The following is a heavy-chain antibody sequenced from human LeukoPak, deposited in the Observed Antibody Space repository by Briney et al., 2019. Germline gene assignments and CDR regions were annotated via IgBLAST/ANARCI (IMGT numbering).Heavy chain of an antibody. V-gene: IGHV1-2*02. J-gene: IGHJ4*02. CDR1: GYTFTGYY. CDR3: ARGYCSGGSCLDY. D-gene: IGHD2-15*01. CDR2: INPHSGGT. Sequence: ASVTVSCTASGYTFTGYYMHWVRLAPGQGLEWMGWINPHSGGTKYAQKFQDRVTMTRDTSISTAYMEVSRLRSDDTAVYYCARGYCSGGSCLDYWGQGTLVTVSS.